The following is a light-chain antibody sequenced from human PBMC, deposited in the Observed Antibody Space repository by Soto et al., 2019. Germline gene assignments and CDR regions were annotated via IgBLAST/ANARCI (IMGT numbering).Light chain of an antibody. V-gene: IGLV2-23*02. CDR1: SSDVGSYNL. CDR2: EVS. CDR3: CSYAASSTFYV. J-gene: IGLJ1*01. Sequence: QSVLAQPASVSGSPGQSTTISCTGTSSDVGSYNLVSWYQQHPGKAPKLMIYEVSKWPSGVSNRFSGSKSGNTASLTISGLQAEDEADYYCCSYAASSTFYVFGTGTKVTVL.